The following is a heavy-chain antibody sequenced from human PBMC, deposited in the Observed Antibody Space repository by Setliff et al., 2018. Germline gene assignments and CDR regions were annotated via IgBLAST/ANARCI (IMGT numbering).Heavy chain of an antibody. V-gene: IGHV4-59*08. D-gene: IGHD5-18*01. CDR1: GGSVRGYY. Sequence: SETLSLTCTVSGGSVRGYYWSWIRQPPGKGLEWIGYMYYSGDTNYNPSLKSRVTISVDTSKNQFSLEPRSVTAADTAVYYCARLPPLHTPMALTFDYWGQGILVTVSS. CDR3: ARLPPLHTPMALTFDY. CDR2: MYYSGDT. J-gene: IGHJ4*02.